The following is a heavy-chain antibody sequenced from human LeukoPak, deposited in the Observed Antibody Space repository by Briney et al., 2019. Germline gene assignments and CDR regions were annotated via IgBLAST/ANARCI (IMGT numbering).Heavy chain of an antibody. Sequence: SQTLSLTCTVSGGSISSGDYYWSWIRQPPGKGLEWIGYIYYSGSTYYNPSLKSRVTISVDTSKNQFSLKLSSVTAADTAVYYCAGEAPLRYCSGGSCYSFDYWGQGTLVTVSS. V-gene: IGHV4-30-4*01. D-gene: IGHD2-15*01. CDR2: IYYSGST. CDR3: AGEAPLRYCSGGSCYSFDY. CDR1: GGSISSGDYY. J-gene: IGHJ4*02.